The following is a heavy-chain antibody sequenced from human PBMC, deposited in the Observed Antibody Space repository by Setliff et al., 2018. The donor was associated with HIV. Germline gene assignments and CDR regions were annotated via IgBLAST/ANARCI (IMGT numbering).Heavy chain of an antibody. D-gene: IGHD1-26*01. V-gene: IGHV4-59*11. CDR3: ARFGGTYSSNYFDF. CDR2: IFYSGST. CDR1: GGSISGHY. J-gene: IGHJ4*02. Sequence: SETLSLTCTVSGGSISGHYWSWIRQPPGKGLEWIGNIFYSGSTNNNPSLKSRVSISVDTSKNQFSLRLRSVTAADTAVYYCARFGGTYSSNYFDFWGQGTLVTVSS.